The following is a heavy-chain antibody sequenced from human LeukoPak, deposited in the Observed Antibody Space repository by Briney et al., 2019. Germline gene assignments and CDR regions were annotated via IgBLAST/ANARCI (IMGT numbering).Heavy chain of an antibody. CDR2: IKSDGSRT. Sequence: GGSLRLSCAASGFTFSNYWMHWVRQAPGKGLVWVSRIKSDGSRTNYADSVKGRFTISRDNAKNTLYLQMNSLRAEDTAVYYCAREGEVAAFDAFDIWGQGTMVTVSS. J-gene: IGHJ3*02. V-gene: IGHV3-74*01. CDR3: AREGEVAAFDAFDI. CDR1: GFTFSNYW. D-gene: IGHD6-19*01.